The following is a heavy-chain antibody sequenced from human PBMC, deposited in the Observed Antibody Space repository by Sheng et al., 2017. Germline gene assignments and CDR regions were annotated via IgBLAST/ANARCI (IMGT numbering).Heavy chain of an antibody. J-gene: IGHJ3*02. CDR3: ARDLVGAGSFDI. Sequence: WTWIRQRPGKGLEWIGYIYYTGSTYYNPSLKSRVIISVDTSKIHFSLRLSSVTAADTAVYYCARDLVGAGSFDIWGQGTMVTVSS. CDR2: IYYTGST. V-gene: IGHV4-31*02. D-gene: IGHD1-26*01.